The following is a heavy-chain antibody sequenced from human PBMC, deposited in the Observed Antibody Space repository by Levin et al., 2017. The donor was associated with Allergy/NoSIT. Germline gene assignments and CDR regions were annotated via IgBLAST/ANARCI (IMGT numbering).Heavy chain of an antibody. CDR1: GFTFSSYA. V-gene: IGHV3-30*04. Sequence: GGSLRLSCAASGFTFSSYAMHWVRQAPGKGLEWVAVISYDGSNKYYADSVKGRFTISRDNSKNTLYLQMNSLRAEDTAVYYCARDLFGANPLTGETFDYWGQGTLVTVSS. J-gene: IGHJ4*02. CDR3: ARDLFGANPLTGETFDY. CDR2: ISYDGSNK. D-gene: IGHD7-27*01.